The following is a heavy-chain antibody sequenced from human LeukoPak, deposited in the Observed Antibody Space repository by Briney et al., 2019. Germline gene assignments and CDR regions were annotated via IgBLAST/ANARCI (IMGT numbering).Heavy chain of an antibody. Sequence: GGSLRLSCAASGFTFSAYAMSWVRQAPGKGLEWVSYISPSGGTIYYVDSVKGRFTISRDNAKNSLYLQMNSLRAEDTAVYYCARVGGAVYWGQGTLVTVSS. CDR2: ISPSGGTI. V-gene: IGHV3-11*04. CDR3: ARVGGAVY. D-gene: IGHD4/OR15-4a*01. CDR1: GFTFSAYA. J-gene: IGHJ4*02.